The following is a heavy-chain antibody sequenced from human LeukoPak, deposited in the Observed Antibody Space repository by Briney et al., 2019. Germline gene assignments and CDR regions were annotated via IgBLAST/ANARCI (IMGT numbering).Heavy chain of an antibody. CDR1: DYTFTSYG. D-gene: IGHD2-2*01. J-gene: IGHJ6*03. CDR3: TRDTSAFLTGYYYMDV. Sequence: ASVKVSCKASDYTFTSYGISWVRQAPGQGLEWMGWISTYNGNTHYSQKLQGRVTMTTDTSTNTAYLDLRSLRSDDTAVYYCTRDTSAFLTGYYYMDVWGKGTTVTVSS. CDR2: ISTYNGNT. V-gene: IGHV1-18*01.